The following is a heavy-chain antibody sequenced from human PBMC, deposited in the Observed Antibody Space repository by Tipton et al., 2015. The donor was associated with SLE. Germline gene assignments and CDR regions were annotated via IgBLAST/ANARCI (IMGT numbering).Heavy chain of an antibody. V-gene: IGHV4-39*07. CDR1: GGSISSSSYY. Sequence: TLSLTCTVSGGSISSSSYYWGWFRQPPGKGLEGIGSIYYSGSTYYNPSLKSRVTVSVDTSKNQFSLKLSSVTAADTAVYYCVSGVGNTGRFHYWGQGALVTVSS. CDR3: VSGVGNTGRFHY. CDR2: IYYSGST. D-gene: IGHD1-14*01. J-gene: IGHJ4*02.